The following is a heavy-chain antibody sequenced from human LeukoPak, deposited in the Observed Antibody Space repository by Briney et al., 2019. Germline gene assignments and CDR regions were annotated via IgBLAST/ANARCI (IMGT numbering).Heavy chain of an antibody. CDR3: ARGGYDFWSGYYGSPGRLWAQKYYFDY. V-gene: IGHV3-11*06. CDR1: GFTFSDYY. Sequence: GGSLRLSCAASGFTFSDYYMGWIRQAPGKGLEWVSYISSSSSYTNYADSVKGRFTISRDNAKNSLYLQMNSLRAEDTAVYYCARGGYDFWSGYYGSPGRLWAQKYYFDYWGQGTLVTVSS. D-gene: IGHD3-3*01. J-gene: IGHJ4*02. CDR2: ISSSSSYT.